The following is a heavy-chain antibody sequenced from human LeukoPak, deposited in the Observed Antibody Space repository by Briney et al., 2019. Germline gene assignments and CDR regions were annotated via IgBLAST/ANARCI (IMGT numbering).Heavy chain of an antibody. Sequence: GESLKISCKGSGYRFTSYWVGWVRPMPGKGLEWMGIIYPGDSDTRYSPSFQGQVTISADKSISTAYLQWSSLKASDTAMYYCARQRHSYSSSSWAAGNYFDYWGQGTLVTVSS. CDR3: ARQRHSYSSSSWAAGNYFDY. D-gene: IGHD6-6*01. J-gene: IGHJ4*02. CDR1: GYRFTSYW. CDR2: IYPGDSDT. V-gene: IGHV5-51*01.